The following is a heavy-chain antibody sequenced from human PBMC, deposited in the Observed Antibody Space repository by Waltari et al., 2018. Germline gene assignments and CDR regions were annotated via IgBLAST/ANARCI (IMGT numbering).Heavy chain of an antibody. CDR1: GFTFSSYW. Sequence: EVQLVESGGGLVQPGGSLRLSCAASGFTFSSYWMSWVRQAPGKGLEWVANIKQDGSEKYYVDSVKGRFTISRYNAKNSLYLQMNSLGAEDTAVYYCARGGNFDAPSRGYFDYWGQGTLVTVSS. CDR2: IKQDGSEK. CDR3: ARGGNFDAPSRGYFDY. D-gene: IGHD3-16*01. V-gene: IGHV3-7*04. J-gene: IGHJ4*02.